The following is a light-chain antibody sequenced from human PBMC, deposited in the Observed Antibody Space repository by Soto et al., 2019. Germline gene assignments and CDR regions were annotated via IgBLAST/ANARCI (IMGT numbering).Light chain of an antibody. CDR2: GAS. CDR1: QSVSSSS. Sequence: EIVLTQSPGTLSLSPGERATLSCRASQSVSSSSLAWYQQKPGQAPRLLIYGASSRATGIPDRFSGSGSGTDFTLNISRLEPEDFAVYYCQQYGSSPPMYTFCQRTKLEIK. V-gene: IGKV3-20*01. CDR3: QQYGSSPPMYT. J-gene: IGKJ2*01.